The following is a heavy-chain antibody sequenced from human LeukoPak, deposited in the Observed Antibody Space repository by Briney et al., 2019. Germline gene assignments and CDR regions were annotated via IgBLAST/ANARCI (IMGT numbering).Heavy chain of an antibody. V-gene: IGHV3-30*03. D-gene: IGHD3-22*01. Sequence: GGSLRLSCAASRFSFSSSHMHWVRQAPGKGLEWLAVLSSDGSGIRHADSVEGRFTISRDNSKNTLYLQMDSLRTEDTAVYYCARESGSSGYAGYFDYWGQGTLVSVSS. CDR3: ARESGSSGYAGYFDY. CDR2: LSSDGSGI. CDR1: RFSFSSSH. J-gene: IGHJ4*02.